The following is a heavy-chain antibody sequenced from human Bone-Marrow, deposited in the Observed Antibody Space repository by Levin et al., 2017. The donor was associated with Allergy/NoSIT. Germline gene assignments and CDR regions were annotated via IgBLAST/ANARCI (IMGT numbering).Heavy chain of an antibody. J-gene: IGHJ5*02. Sequence: GASVKVSCKASGDTDRSYTVSWVRQAPGQGLEWMGRIIPVFGISNYAQRFQGKITITADKSTNTVYLEMTSLRYDDTAVYYCSRGRAGYHSVGTTWGQGTLISVSS. CDR3: SRGRAGYHSVGTT. V-gene: IGHV1-69*02. CDR2: IIPVFGIS. CDR1: GDTDRSYT. D-gene: IGHD2-21*01.